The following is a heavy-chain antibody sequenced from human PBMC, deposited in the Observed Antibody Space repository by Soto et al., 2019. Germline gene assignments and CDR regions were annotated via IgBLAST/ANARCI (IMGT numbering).Heavy chain of an antibody. CDR3: VRDLLGSGGHFDF. D-gene: IGHD7-27*01. V-gene: IGHV3-33*01. Sequence: GGSLRLSCAASGFIVSSFGMHWVRQAPGKGLEWVAHIWYDGSNTYYADSVKGRFTISRDNSRNTVYLQMNSLRAEDTAVYHCVRDLLGSGGHFDFWGQGTPVTVSS. CDR1: GFIVSSFG. J-gene: IGHJ4*02. CDR2: IWYDGSNT.